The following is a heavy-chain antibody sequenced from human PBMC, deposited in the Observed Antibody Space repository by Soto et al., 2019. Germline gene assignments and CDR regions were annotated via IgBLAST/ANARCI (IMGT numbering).Heavy chain of an antibody. D-gene: IGHD2-15*01. Sequence: EVQLLESGGGLVQPGGSLRLSCAASGFTFTSYAMIWVRQAPGKGLEWVSAISGSGGSTYYADSVKGRFTISRDNSKNTVYLQMNNLRAEDTAVYYCARVQCTGGSCFSSYYHYYDMDVWGQGTTDTVSS. J-gene: IGHJ6*02. V-gene: IGHV3-23*01. CDR3: ARVQCTGGSCFSSYYHYYDMDV. CDR1: GFTFTSYA. CDR2: ISGSGGST.